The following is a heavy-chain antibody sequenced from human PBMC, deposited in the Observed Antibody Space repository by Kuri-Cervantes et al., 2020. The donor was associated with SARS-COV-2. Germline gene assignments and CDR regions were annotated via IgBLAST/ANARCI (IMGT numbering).Heavy chain of an antibody. D-gene: IGHD6-13*01. CDR1: GVSISTYF. Sequence: ESLKISCAVSGVSISTYFWTWIRQPPGKGLEWIGFVHYSGSTTYNPSLRGRVTISVDTSKNHFSLKLSSVTAADTAVYYCARRGGGGPRIAAAGHFDYWGHGTLVTVSS. J-gene: IGHJ4*01. CDR3: ARRGGGGPRIAAAGHFDY. V-gene: IGHV4-59*01. CDR2: VHYSGST.